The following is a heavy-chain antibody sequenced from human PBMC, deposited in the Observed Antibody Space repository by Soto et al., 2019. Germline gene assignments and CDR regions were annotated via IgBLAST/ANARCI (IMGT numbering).Heavy chain of an antibody. J-gene: IGHJ4*02. V-gene: IGHV4-4*07. D-gene: IGHD6-13*01. CDR3: AGARSSSAGLYFDY. CDR2: IHTTEST. Sequence: QVQLQESGPGLVKPSETLSLTCTVSGGSISSYYWSWIRQPAGKGMEWIGRIHTTESTNYNPSLKRRVTMSIDTSNNQFSLKLSSLTAADTAVYYCAGARSSSAGLYFDYWGQGTLVTVSS. CDR1: GGSISSYY.